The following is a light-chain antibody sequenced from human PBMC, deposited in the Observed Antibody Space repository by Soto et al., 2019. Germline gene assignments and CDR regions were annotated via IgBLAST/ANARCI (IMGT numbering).Light chain of an antibody. V-gene: IGKV1-13*02. J-gene: IGKJ3*01. Sequence: AIQLTQSPSSLSASVGDRVTITCRASQGISSTLAWYQQKPGKAPKLLVSEASSLESGVPSTFGGRGSGTDFALAISSMQPEDFATYYCQQFNGYPPYTFGPGTTVVI. CDR1: QGISST. CDR3: QQFNGYPPYT. CDR2: EAS.